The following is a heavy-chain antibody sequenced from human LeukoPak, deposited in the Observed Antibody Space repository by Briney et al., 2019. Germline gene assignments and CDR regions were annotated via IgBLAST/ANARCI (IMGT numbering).Heavy chain of an antibody. Sequence: SVKVSCKASGGTFSSFAISWVRQAPGQGLEWMGGIIPIFGTANYAQKFQGRVTITADESTSTAYMELSSLRSEDTAVYYCAIRIAAAGIDYWGQGTLVTVSS. CDR1: GGTFSSFA. CDR2: IIPIFGTA. V-gene: IGHV1-69*13. D-gene: IGHD6-13*01. J-gene: IGHJ4*02. CDR3: AIRIAAAGIDY.